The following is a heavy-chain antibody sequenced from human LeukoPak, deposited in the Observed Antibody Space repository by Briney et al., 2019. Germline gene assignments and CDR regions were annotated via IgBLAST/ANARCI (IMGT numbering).Heavy chain of an antibody. J-gene: IGHJ4*02. CDR1: GGSFSGYY. CDR2: INHSGST. V-gene: IGHV4-34*01. Sequence: PSETLSLTCAVYGGSFSGYYWSWIRQPPGKGLEWIGEINHSGSTNYSPSLKSRVTISVDTSKNQFSLKLSSVTAADTAVYYCARGGRVGPSSSRHWGQGTLVTVSS. D-gene: IGHD6-13*01. CDR3: ARGGRVGPSSSRH.